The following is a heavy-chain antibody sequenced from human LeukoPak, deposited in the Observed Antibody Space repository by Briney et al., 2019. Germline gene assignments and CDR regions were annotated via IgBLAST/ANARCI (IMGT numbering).Heavy chain of an antibody. J-gene: IGHJ4*02. CDR3: ARGLVSGWYRA. CDR1: GGSFSGYY. V-gene: IGHV4-34*01. Sequence: SETLSLTCTVYGGSFSGYYWSWIRQPPGKGLEWIGEMNHSGSTNYNPSLKSRVTISVDTSKNQFSLKLSSVTAADTAVYYCARGLVSGWYRAWGQGTLVTVSS. CDR2: MNHSGST. D-gene: IGHD6-19*01.